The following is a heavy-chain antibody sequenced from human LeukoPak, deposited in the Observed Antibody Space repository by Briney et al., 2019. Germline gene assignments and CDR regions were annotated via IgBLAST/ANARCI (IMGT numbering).Heavy chain of an antibody. CDR3: AREASYSSSWATFDY. CDR1: GFTLSRHG. CDR2: ISSSGSTI. V-gene: IGHV3-48*01. Sequence: GGSLRLSCAASGFTLSRHGMNWVRQAPGKWLEWVSFISSSGSTIYYADSVKGRFTISRDIAKNSLSLQMNSLRAEDTAVYYCAREASYSSSWATFDYWGQGTLVTVSS. D-gene: IGHD6-13*01. J-gene: IGHJ4*02.